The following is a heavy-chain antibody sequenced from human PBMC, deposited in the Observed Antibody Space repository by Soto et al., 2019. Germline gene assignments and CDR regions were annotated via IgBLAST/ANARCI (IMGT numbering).Heavy chain of an antibody. CDR1: GFTFSNYR. Sequence: VDLVESGGGLVKPGGSLTLSCATSGFTFSNYRMNWVRQAPGKGLEWVASISGSGKDTFYRDSVKGRFTISRDNAESSLDLQMNSLTVDDTAVYHCARVHLVRTSSYYCGMDVWGPGTTVTVSS. D-gene: IGHD6-6*01. CDR3: ARVHLVRTSSYYCGMDV. J-gene: IGHJ6*02. V-gene: IGHV3-21*06. CDR2: ISGSGKDT.